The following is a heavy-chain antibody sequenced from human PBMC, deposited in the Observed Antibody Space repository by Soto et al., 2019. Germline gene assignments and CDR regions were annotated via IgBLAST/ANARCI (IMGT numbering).Heavy chain of an antibody. CDR1: GFTYSRYA. Sequence: EVQLLESGGGLVQPGGSLRLSCAASGFTYSRYAMSWVRQAPGKGLEWVASISGSGGSTYYAHSVKGRFTSSRDTSKNTLYLQTNSLRAEDTAGYYGATTTVTHFDYWGQGAPVTVSS. CDR2: ISGSGGST. D-gene: IGHD4-4*01. CDR3: ATTTVTHFDY. J-gene: IGHJ4*02. V-gene: IGHV3-23*01.